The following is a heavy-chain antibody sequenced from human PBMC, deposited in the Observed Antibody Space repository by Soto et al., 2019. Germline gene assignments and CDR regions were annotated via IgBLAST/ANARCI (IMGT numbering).Heavy chain of an antibody. D-gene: IGHD5-12*01. CDR2: INPSGGSA. V-gene: IGHV1-46*01. Sequence: GASVKVSCKASGYIFTTYYIHWVRQAPGQGLEWMGIINPSGGSASYAPKFQGRLTMTRDTSTSTVYMELSSLRSEDTAVYYCARGRGSDYGGGDYWGQGTLVTVSS. CDR3: ARGRGSDYGGGDY. CDR1: GYIFTTYY. J-gene: IGHJ4*02.